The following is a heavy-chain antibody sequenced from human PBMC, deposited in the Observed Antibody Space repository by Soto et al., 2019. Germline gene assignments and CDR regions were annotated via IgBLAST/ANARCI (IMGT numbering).Heavy chain of an antibody. Sequence: GPTLVNPPQTLTLTCTVSGFSLSGSGMRVTWIRQPPGKALEWLARIDWEDTKLYSTSLKTRLTISKDTSKNQVVLTMTNVDPADTGTYYCARAFYGMDVWGQGTTVTVSS. CDR2: IDWEDTK. CDR3: ARAFYGMDV. J-gene: IGHJ6*02. V-gene: IGHV2-70*04. CDR1: GFSLSGSGMR.